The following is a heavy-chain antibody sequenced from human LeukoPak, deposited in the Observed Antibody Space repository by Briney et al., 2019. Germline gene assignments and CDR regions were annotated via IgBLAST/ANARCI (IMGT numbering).Heavy chain of an antibody. CDR1: GYTFTSYY. V-gene: IGHV1-46*01. CDR3: ARNLIEYSSSSGVDY. J-gene: IGHJ4*02. CDR2: INPSGGST. Sequence: GASVKVSCKASGYTFTSYYMHWVRQAPGQGLEWMGIINPSGGSTSYAQKFQGRVTMTRDTYTSTVYMELSSLRSEDTAVYYCARNLIEYSSSSGVDYWGQGTLVTVSS. D-gene: IGHD6-6*01.